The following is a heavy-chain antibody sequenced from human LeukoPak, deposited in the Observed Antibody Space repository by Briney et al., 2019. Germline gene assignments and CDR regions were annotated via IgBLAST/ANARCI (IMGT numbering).Heavy chain of an antibody. CDR3: ARERTSGWDAFDT. CDR2: INSVGRST. V-gene: IGHV3-74*01. CDR1: GFRFSSYS. D-gene: IGHD6-19*01. Sequence: PGGSLRISCAASGFRFSSYSMIWVRQAPGKGLVWVSRINSVGRSTSYADSVKGRFTISRDNAKNTLYLQMNSLRAEDTAVYYCARERTSGWDAFDTWGQGTLVTVSS. J-gene: IGHJ5*02.